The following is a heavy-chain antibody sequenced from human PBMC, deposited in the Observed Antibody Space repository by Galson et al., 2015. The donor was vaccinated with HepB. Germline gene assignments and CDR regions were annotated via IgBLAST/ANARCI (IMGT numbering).Heavy chain of an antibody. CDR1: GFTFSAYS. V-gene: IGHV3-21*01. Sequence: SLRLSCAASGFTFSAYSMNWVRQAPGKGLEWVSSISSTGTYIYYADSMKGRFTISRDNAKNSLYLQMNSLRADDTAVYYCARINYGDYFDYWGHGTLVTVSS. D-gene: IGHD4/OR15-4a*01. J-gene: IGHJ4*01. CDR3: ARINYGDYFDY. CDR2: ISSTGTYI.